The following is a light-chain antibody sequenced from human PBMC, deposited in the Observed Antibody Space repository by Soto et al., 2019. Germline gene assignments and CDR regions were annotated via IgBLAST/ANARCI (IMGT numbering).Light chain of an antibody. V-gene: IGKV3-20*01. CDR2: GAS. CDR3: QQYGSSGT. CDR1: QSVRSN. Sequence: EIVMTQSPATLSLSPGERATLSCRASQSVRSNLAWYQQTPGQAPRLLIYGASNRATGIPDRFSGSGSGTDFTLTISRLEPEDFAVYYCQQYGSSGTFGQGTKVDI. J-gene: IGKJ1*01.